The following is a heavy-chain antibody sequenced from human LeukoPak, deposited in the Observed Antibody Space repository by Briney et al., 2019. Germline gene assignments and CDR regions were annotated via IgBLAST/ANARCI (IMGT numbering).Heavy chain of an antibody. CDR1: GFSLSAYA. CDR3: AAQDLPYYDFWSGYSPPRR. Sequence: GGSLRLSCIASGFSLSAYAMGWVRQTPGKGLEWVSAISGGGDVAYYAGSVKGRFTISRDNSKNTVYLQMNSLRAEDTAVYYCAAQDLPYYDFWSGYSPPRRWGQGTLVTVSS. V-gene: IGHV3-23*01. D-gene: IGHD3-3*01. J-gene: IGHJ4*02. CDR2: ISGGGDVA.